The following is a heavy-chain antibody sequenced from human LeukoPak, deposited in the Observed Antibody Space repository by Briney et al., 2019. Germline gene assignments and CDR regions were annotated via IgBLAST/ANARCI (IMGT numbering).Heavy chain of an antibody. D-gene: IGHD1-1*01. J-gene: IGHJ6*03. CDR2: IKQDGSEK. CDR1: GFTFSSYW. V-gene: IGHV3-7*01. Sequence: GGPLRLSCAASGFTFSSYWWSWIRQAPGKGLEWVANIKQDGSEKYYVDSVKGRFTISRDNAKNSLYLQMTSLRAEDTAVYSCATANWNYYYYYMDVWGKGTTVTVSS. CDR3: ATANWNYYYYYMDV.